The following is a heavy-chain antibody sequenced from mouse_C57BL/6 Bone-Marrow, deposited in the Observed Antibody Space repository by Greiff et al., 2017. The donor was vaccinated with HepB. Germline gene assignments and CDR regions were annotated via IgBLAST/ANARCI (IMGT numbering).Heavy chain of an antibody. Sequence: VKLQESGPGLVAPSQSLSITCTVSGFSLTSYAISWVRQPPGKGLEWLGVIWTGGGTNYNSALKSRLSISKDNSKSQVFLKMNSLQTDDTARYYCAIHYYGSSPYWYFDVWGTGTTVTVSS. CDR1: GFSLTSYA. D-gene: IGHD1-1*01. CDR3: AIHYYGSSPYWYFDV. V-gene: IGHV2-9-1*01. CDR2: IWTGGGT. J-gene: IGHJ1*03.